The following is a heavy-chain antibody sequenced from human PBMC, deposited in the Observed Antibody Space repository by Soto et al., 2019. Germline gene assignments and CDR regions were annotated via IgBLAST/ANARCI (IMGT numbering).Heavy chain of an antibody. CDR1: GGTFSSYA. CDR2: IIPIFGTA. Sequence: SVKVSCKASGGTFSSYAISGVLQSPLQWLEWMGGIIPIFGTANYAQKFQGRVTITADESTSTAYMELSSLRSEDTAVYYCARDRGVWELPKRYYYGMDVWGQGTTVTVSS. CDR3: ARDRGVWELPKRYYYGMDV. V-gene: IGHV1-69*13. J-gene: IGHJ6*02. D-gene: IGHD1-26*01.